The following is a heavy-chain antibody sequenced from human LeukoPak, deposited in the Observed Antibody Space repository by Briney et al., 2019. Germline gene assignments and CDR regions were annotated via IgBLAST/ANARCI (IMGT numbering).Heavy chain of an antibody. CDR2: INWNGGST. J-gene: IGHJ4*02. Sequence: GGSLRLSCAASGFTFDDYGMSWVRQAPGKGLEWVSGINWNGGSTGYADSVKGRFTISRDNAKNSMYLQMNSLRAKDTALYYCARDPRSSGYLTFDYWGQGTLVTVSS. D-gene: IGHD3-22*01. CDR1: GFTFDDYG. CDR3: ARDPRSSGYLTFDY. V-gene: IGHV3-20*04.